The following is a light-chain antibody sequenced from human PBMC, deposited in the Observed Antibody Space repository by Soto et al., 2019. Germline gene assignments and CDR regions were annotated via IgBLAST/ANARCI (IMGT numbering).Light chain of an antibody. J-gene: IGKJ1*01. CDR1: QSVSNNY. CDR2: GAS. V-gene: IGKV3-20*01. Sequence: EIVLTQSPGTLSLSPGERATLSCRASQSVSNNYLAWYQQKPGQAPGLLIYGASNRATGIPDRFSGIGSGTDFTLTISRMEPEDFAVYYCQQYGSSGTFGQGTKVDIK. CDR3: QQYGSSGT.